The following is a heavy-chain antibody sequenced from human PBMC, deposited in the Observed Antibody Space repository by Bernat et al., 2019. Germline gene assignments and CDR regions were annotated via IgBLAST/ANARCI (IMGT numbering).Heavy chain of an antibody. Sequence: QVQLQESGPGLVKPSETLSLTCTVSGGSISSYYWSWIRQPPGKGLEWIAYIYYSGSTNYNPPLTSRVTISIDTSKKQFSLRLTSVTAADTAVYYCARRVGNSDYFDYWGQGTLVTVSS. CDR3: ARRVGNSDYFDY. D-gene: IGHD4-23*01. CDR1: GGSISSYY. J-gene: IGHJ4*02. CDR2: IYYSGST. V-gene: IGHV4-59*08.